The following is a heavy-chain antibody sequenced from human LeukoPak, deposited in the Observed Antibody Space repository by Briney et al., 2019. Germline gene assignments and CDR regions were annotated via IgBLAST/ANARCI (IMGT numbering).Heavy chain of an antibody. J-gene: IGHJ4*02. D-gene: IGHD6-13*01. CDR3: AKEAAAGYFDY. CDR2: ISWNSGSI. CDR1: GFTFDDYA. Sequence: GGSLRLSRAASGFTFDDYAMHWVRQAPGKGLEWVSGISWNSGSIGYADSVKGRFTISRDNAKNSLYLQMNSLRAEDTALYYCAKEAAAGYFDYWGQGTLVTVSS. V-gene: IGHV3-9*01.